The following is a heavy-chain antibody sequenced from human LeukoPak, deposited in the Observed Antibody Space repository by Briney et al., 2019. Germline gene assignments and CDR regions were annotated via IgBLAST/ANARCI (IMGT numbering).Heavy chain of an antibody. CDR1: GGSISSYY. CDR2: IYYSGST. V-gene: IGHV4-59*01. CDR3: ARGGSYYNNNWFDP. J-gene: IGHJ5*02. D-gene: IGHD3-10*01. Sequence: PSETLSLTCTVSGGSISSYYWGWIRQPPGKGLEWIGYIYYSGSTNYNPSLKSRVTISVDTSKNQVSLKLSSVTAADTAVYYCARGGSYYNNNWFDPWGQGTLVTVSS.